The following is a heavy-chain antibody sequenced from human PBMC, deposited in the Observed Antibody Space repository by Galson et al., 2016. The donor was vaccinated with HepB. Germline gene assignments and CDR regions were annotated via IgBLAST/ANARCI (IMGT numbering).Heavy chain of an antibody. J-gene: IGHJ6*02. V-gene: IGHV2-70*01. CDR2: IDWDGDK. CDR1: GFSLTTSGMC. Sequence: PALVKPTQTLTLTCTFSGFSLTTSGMCVSWIRQPPGKALEWLALIDWDGDKYFRTSLRTRLSISKDTSKNQVVLTLTNMDTVDTATYYCARLDTRRRGLDVWGQGTTVAVSS. CDR3: ARLDTRRRGLDV. D-gene: IGHD2-2*01.